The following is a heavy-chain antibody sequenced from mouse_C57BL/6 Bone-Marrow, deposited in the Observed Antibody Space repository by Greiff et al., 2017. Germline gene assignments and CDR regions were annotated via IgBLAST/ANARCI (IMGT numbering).Heavy chain of an antibody. CDR2: INPNNGGT. CDR3: GGEWLQRDYYAMCG. V-gene: IGHV1-22*01. Sequence: VQLQQSGPELVKPGASVKMSCKASGYTFTDYNMHWVKQSHGKSLEWIGYINPNNGGTSYNQKFKGKATLTINKSSSTTYMELRSLTTEDSAVYYYGGEWLQRDYYAMCGWGKRATVTVAS. D-gene: IGHD2-2*01. J-gene: IGHJ4*01. CDR1: GYTFTDYN.